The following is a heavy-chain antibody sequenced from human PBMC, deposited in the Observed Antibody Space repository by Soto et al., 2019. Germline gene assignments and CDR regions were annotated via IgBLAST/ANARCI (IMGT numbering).Heavy chain of an antibody. CDR3: ISKISSGPWSS. CDR1: DSTFSNHW. D-gene: IGHD1-26*01. J-gene: IGHJ5*02. CDR2: ISSDGTDT. V-gene: IGHV3-74*01. Sequence: GSLRLSCASSDSTFSNHWMHWFRQAPGKGLVWVSRISSDGTDTAHADSVKGRFSISRDNAKNTLYLQMNSLRGEDTAIYYCISKISSGPWSSWGQGTLVTVS.